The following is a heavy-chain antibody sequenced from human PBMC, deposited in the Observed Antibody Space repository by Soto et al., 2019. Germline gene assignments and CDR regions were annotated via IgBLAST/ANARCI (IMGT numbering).Heavy chain of an antibody. V-gene: IGHV1-69*01. D-gene: IGHD2-2*01. J-gene: IGHJ6*02. CDR1: GGTFSSYA. Sequence: QVPLVQSGAEVKKPGSSVKVSCKASGGTFSSYAISWVRQAPGQGLEWMGGIIPIPGTANYAQKFQGRVTITADDSTSTAYMELSSLRSEDTAVYYCARSQGSSTSLEIYYYYYYGMDVWGQGTTVTVSS. CDR3: ARSQGSSTSLEIYYYYYYGMDV. CDR2: IIPIPGTA.